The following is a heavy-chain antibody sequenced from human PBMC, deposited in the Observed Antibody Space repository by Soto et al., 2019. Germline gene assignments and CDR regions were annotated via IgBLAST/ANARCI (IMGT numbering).Heavy chain of an antibody. CDR2: MNPNTGNS. CDR3: ARRAETNGWNGFGADKYYFDF. CDR1: GYTFTSYY. V-gene: IGHV1-8*01. D-gene: IGHD1-1*01. J-gene: IGHJ4*02. Sequence: ASVKVSCKASGYTFTSYYIYRVRQATGQGLEWMGWMNPNTGNSAYAQKFQGRVTVTSDTSINTVHMELSSLRSEDTAVYYCARRAETNGWNGFGADKYYFDFWGQGTLVTVSS.